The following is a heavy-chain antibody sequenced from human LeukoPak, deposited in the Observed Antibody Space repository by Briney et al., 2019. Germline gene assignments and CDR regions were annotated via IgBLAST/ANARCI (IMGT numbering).Heavy chain of an antibody. J-gene: IGHJ4*02. CDR1: GFTFSNYW. CDR3: AVSLSSPGAFDY. CDR2: IKPDESEK. Sequence: GGSLRLSCVGSGFTFSNYWMSWVRQAPGKGLEWVTNIKPDESEKYYVDSVKGRFTVSRDNAKNSVYLQMHGLRVEDTAVYYCAVSLSSPGAFDYWGQGTLVTVSS. D-gene: IGHD2-8*02. V-gene: IGHV3-7*01.